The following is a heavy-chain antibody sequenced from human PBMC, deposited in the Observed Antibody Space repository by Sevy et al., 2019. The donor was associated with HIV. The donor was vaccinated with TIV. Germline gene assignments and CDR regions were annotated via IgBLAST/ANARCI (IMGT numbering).Heavy chain of an antibody. CDR1: GFSLNSYW. Sequence: GGSRLSCVASGFSLNSYWMLWVRQAPGKGLEWVANINQDGSVNYYADSVKGRFTISRDNARNLVSLQMNILRVEDTAVYYCVRAIATADSFWGQGTLVTVSS. CDR2: INQDGSVN. CDR3: VRAIATADSF. D-gene: IGHD6-13*01. V-gene: IGHV3-7*01. J-gene: IGHJ4*02.